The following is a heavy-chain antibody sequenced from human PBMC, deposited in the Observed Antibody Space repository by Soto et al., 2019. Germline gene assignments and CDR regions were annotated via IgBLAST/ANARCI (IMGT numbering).Heavy chain of an antibody. D-gene: IGHD1-1*01. CDR2: LSWNSGST. Sequence: DVQLVESGGGLVQPGRSLRLSCAASGFIFDDFAMHWVRQAPGKGLEWVSGLSWNSGSTDYAASVKGRFIISRDNARNSLYLQMNSLRPEDTALYYCARDTDSDTWNDPFDYWGQGALVIVS. J-gene: IGHJ4*02. V-gene: IGHV3-9*01. CDR3: ARDTDSDTWNDPFDY. CDR1: GFIFDDFA.